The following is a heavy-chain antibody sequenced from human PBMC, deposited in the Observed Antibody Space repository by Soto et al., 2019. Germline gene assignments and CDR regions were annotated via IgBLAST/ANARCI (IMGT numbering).Heavy chain of an antibody. CDR2: VNSDGSIT. J-gene: IGHJ4*02. D-gene: IGHD2-21*01. CDR3: ATSKGAVVISPYFFDY. V-gene: IGHV3-74*01. Sequence: EVRLEESGGGLVQPGVSLRLSCAASGFTFDSYWMYWVRQAPGKGLVWVSRVNSDGSITTYADSVKGRFTISRDNAKNTLSLQMNSLRGEDTAVYYCATSKGAVVISPYFFDYWGQGALVTVSS. CDR1: GFTFDSYW.